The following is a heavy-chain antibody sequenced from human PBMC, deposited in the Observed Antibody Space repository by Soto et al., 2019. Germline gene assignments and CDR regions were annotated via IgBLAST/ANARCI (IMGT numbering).Heavy chain of an antibody. CDR3: ARFWSPGNYCSGGSCYSQPIDY. CDR2: FSFDGSIN. Sequence: PGGSLRLSCAASGFTFSSYAMHWVRQAPGKGLEWVAVFSFDGSINYYAVSVKGRFTISRDNSKNTLYLHLNSLRVEDTAVFYCARFWSPGNYCSGGSCYSQPIDYWGQGTLVTVSS. D-gene: IGHD2-15*01. V-gene: IGHV3-30-3*01. CDR1: GFTFSSYA. J-gene: IGHJ4*02.